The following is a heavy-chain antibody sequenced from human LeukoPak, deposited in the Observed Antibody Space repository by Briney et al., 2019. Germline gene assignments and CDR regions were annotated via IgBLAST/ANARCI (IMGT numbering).Heavy chain of an antibody. CDR2: IIPIFGTA. CDR1: GYTFTSYY. CDR3: ARGRGEAARPNGMDV. D-gene: IGHD6-6*01. V-gene: IGHV1-69*13. Sequence: ASVKVSCKASGYTFTSYYMHWVRQAPGQGLEWMGGIIPIFGTANYAQKFQGRVTITADESTSTAYMELSSLRSEDTAVYYCARGRGEAARPNGMDVWGQGTTVTVSS. J-gene: IGHJ6*02.